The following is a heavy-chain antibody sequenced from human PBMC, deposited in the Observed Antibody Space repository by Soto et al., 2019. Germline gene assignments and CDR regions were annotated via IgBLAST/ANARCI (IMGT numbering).Heavy chain of an antibody. CDR3: TKHPYYDNSRYYASSFDY. CDR1: GFTFSNYA. CDR2: ISDSGGST. V-gene: IGHV3-23*01. D-gene: IGHD3-22*01. J-gene: IGHJ4*02. Sequence: PGGSLRLSWAASGFTFSNYAMSWVRQAPGKGLEWVSVISDSGGSTYYADSVKGRFTISRDNSKNTRYLQMNSMRAEDRAVHYCTKHPYYDNSRYYASSFDYSGQGPLLTVS.